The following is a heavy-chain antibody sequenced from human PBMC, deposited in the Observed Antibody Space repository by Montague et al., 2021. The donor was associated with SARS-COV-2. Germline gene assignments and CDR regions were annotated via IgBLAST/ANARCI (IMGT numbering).Heavy chain of an antibody. J-gene: IGHJ4*02. V-gene: IGHV4-4*02. CDR2: IHHTGRT. D-gene: IGHD3-3*01. Sequence: SETLSLTCAASGDSISTDNCSPRARLPPGKGLEWVGEIHHTGRTKYKPSPKSRASIPVDKPWNQFSLRLTSVTAADTAIYYCARNGSGGSDLAYWGQGTLVTVSS. CDR3: ARNGSGGSDLAY. CDR1: GDSISTDNC.